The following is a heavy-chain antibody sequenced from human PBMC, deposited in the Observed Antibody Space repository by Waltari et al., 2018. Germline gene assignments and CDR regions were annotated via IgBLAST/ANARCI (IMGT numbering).Heavy chain of an antibody. CDR1: GYTFTDYY. J-gene: IGHJ3*02. Sequence: EVQLVQSGAEVKKPGATVKISCKVSGYTFTDYYMHWVQQAPGKGLEWMGLDDPEDGETVYAEKFQGRVTITADTSTDTAYMELSSLRSEDTAVYYCALGYCSGGSCPGAFDIWGQGTMVTVSS. V-gene: IGHV1-69-2*01. CDR2: DDPEDGET. CDR3: ALGYCSGGSCPGAFDI. D-gene: IGHD2-15*01.